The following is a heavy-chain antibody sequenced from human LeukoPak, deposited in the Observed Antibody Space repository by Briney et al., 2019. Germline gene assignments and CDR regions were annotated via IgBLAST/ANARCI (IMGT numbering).Heavy chain of an antibody. CDR3: ARDDESNAFDI. V-gene: IGHV3-9*01. Sequence: PGRSLRLSCAASGFTFDDYAMHWVRQAPGKGLEWVSGISWNSGSIGYADSVKGRFTISRDNAKNSLYLQMNSLRAEDTALYYCARDDESNAFDIWGQGTMVTVSS. J-gene: IGHJ3*02. CDR2: ISWNSGSI. CDR1: GFTFDDYA.